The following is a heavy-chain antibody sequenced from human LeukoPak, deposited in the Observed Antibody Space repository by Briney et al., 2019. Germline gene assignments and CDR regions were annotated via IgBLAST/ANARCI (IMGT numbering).Heavy chain of an antibody. CDR2: IWYDGSNK. Sequence: PGRSLRLSCAASGFTFSSYGMHWVRQAPGKGLEWVAVIWYDGSNKYYADSVKGRFTISRDNSKNTLYLQMNSLRAEDTAVYYCARVHYVNCYGMDVWGQGTTVTVSS. CDR1: GFTFSSYG. D-gene: IGHD4-17*01. CDR3: ARVHYVNCYGMDV. J-gene: IGHJ6*02. V-gene: IGHV3-33*01.